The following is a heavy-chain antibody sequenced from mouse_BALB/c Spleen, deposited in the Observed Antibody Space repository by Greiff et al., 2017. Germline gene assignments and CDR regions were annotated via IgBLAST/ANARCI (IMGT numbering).Heavy chain of an antibody. CDR1: GYTFTSYW. CDR2: INPSTGYT. D-gene: IGHD2-14*01. V-gene: IGHV1-7*01. Sequence: QVQLQQSGPELAKPGASVKMSCKASGYTFTSYWMHWVKQRPGQGLEWIGYINPSTGYTEYNQKFKDKATLTADKSSSTAYMQLSSLTSEDSAVYYCARASRYDAGYAMDYWGQGTSVTVSA. CDR3: ARASRYDAGYAMDY. J-gene: IGHJ4*01.